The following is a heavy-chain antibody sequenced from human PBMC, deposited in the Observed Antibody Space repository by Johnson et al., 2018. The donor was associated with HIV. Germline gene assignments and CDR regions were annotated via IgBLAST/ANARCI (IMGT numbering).Heavy chain of an antibody. D-gene: IGHD3-10*01. Sequence: MQLVESGGGVVQPGRSLRLSCAASGFTFSSYAMHWVRQAPGKGLEYVSGISSNGGSTYYANSVKGRFTISRDNAKNSLYLQMNSLRAEDTAVDYCASRTKYKARCKYGTGSAAFDSWGQGTMVTVSS. CDR3: ASRTKYKARCKYGTGSAAFDS. CDR2: ISSNGGST. CDR1: GFTFSSYA. J-gene: IGHJ3*02. V-gene: IGHV3-64*01.